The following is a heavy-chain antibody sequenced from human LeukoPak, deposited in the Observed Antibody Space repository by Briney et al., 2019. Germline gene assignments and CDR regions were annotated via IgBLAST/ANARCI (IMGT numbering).Heavy chain of an antibody. CDR1: GFTFSNYW. V-gene: IGHV3-7*03. J-gene: IGHJ4*02. CDR2: IKKDGSEK. CDR3: AKDRVVPAAAWGFEVDY. Sequence: PGGSLRLSCAASGFTFSNYWMTWVRQAPGKGLEWVANIKKDGSEKNYVDSVKGRFTISRDNAKNSLYLQMNSLRAEDTALYYCAKDRVVPAAAWGFEVDYWGQGTLVTVSS. D-gene: IGHD2-2*01.